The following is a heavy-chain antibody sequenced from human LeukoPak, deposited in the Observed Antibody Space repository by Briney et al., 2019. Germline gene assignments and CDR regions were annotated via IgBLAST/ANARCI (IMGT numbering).Heavy chain of an antibody. Sequence: GGSLRLSCAASGFTFSSYAMHWVRQAPGKGLEWVAVISYDGSNKYYADSVKGRFTISRDNSKNTLYLQMNSLRAEDTAVYYCARDFRSKALDYWGQGTLVTVSS. CDR3: ARDFRSKALDY. V-gene: IGHV3-30-3*01. CDR1: GFTFSSYA. D-gene: IGHD3-3*01. CDR2: ISYDGSNK. J-gene: IGHJ4*02.